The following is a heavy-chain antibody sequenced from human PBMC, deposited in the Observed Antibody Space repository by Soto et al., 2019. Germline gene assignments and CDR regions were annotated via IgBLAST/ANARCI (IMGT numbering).Heavy chain of an antibody. D-gene: IGHD3-3*01. CDR3: TKDIHDLVGYFDY. Sequence: EVQLVESGGGLVQPGRSLRLSCAASGFTFDDYAIHWVRQAPGKGLEWVSGISWDGGRTGDADSVKGRFTISRDNANNFVYLQMDSLKTEDTAVYYCTKDIHDLVGYFDYWGQGTLVTVSS. V-gene: IGHV3-9*01. CDR2: ISWDGGRT. J-gene: IGHJ4*02. CDR1: GFTFDDYA.